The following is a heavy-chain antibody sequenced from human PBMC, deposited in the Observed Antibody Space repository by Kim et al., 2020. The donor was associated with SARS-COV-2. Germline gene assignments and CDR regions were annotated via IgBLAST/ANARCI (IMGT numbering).Heavy chain of an antibody. J-gene: IGHJ4*02. Sequence: NPALNGRVTISIGTSKNQFSLKLSSVTAAYTAVYYCARGPPIGGGDCYSHWGQGTLVTVSS. CDR3: ARGPPIGGGDCYSH. V-gene: IGHV4-30-2*05. D-gene: IGHD2-21*02.